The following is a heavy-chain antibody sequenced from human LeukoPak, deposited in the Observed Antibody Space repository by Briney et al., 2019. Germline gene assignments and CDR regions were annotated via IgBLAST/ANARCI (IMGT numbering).Heavy chain of an antibody. V-gene: IGHV3-23*01. J-gene: IGHJ4*02. CDR2: ISGSGGST. D-gene: IGHD6-13*01. CDR3: AKYSSSWYSGFDY. CDR1: GFTFSSYA. Sequence: GGSLRLSCAASGFTFSSYAMSWVRQAPGKGLEWVSAISGSGGSTYYADSVKGRFTISRDNSKNALYLQMNSLRAEDTAVYYCAKYSSSWYSGFDYWGQGTLVTVSS.